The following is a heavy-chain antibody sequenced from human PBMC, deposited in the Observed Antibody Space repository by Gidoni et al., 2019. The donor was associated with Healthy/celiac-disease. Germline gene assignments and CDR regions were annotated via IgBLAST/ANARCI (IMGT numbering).Heavy chain of an antibody. Sequence: QVQLVESGGGVVQPGRSLRLSCAASVFAFSSDGMHWVRQSPGRGREWVAVSGYGGSNKYYADSVKGRFTISRDNSKNTLYLQMNSLRAEDTAVYYCARDPYDFWSGYSFDYWGQGTLVTVSS. D-gene: IGHD3-3*01. CDR3: ARDPYDFWSGYSFDY. CDR2: SGYGGSNK. V-gene: IGHV3-33*01. J-gene: IGHJ4*02. CDR1: VFAFSSDG.